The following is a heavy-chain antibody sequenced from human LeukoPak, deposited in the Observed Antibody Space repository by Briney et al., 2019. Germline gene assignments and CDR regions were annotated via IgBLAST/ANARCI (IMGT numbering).Heavy chain of an antibody. J-gene: IGHJ4*02. D-gene: IGHD3-22*01. Sequence: ASVKVSCKASGYTFTNYDINWVRQATGQGLEWMGWLNPHSGNTGYAQKFQGRVTMTRNTSISTAYMELSSLRSDDTAVYYCARRVISDYWGQGSLVTVSS. CDR1: GYTFTNYD. V-gene: IGHV1-8*01. CDR2: LNPHSGNT. CDR3: ARRVISDY.